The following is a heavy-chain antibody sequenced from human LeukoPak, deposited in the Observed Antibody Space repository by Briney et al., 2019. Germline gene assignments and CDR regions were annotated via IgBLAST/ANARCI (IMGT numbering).Heavy chain of an antibody. CDR2: ISGSGGST. D-gene: IGHD6-19*01. CDR1: GFTFSSYA. Sequence: GGSLRLSCAASGFTFSSYAMSWVRQAPGKGLEWVSAISGSGGSTYYADSVKGRFTISRDNSKSTLYLQMNSLRAEDTAVYYCAKGVYSSGWSDAFDIWGQGTMVTVSS. V-gene: IGHV3-23*01. J-gene: IGHJ3*02. CDR3: AKGVYSSGWSDAFDI.